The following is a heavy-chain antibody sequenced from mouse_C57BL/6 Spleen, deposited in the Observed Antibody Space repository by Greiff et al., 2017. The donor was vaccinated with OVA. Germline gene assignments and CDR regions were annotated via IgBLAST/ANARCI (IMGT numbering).Heavy chain of an antibody. CDR2: IDPEDGET. CDR1: GFNIKDYY. J-gene: IGHJ1*03. V-gene: IGHV14-2*01. Sequence: EVQLQQSGAELVKPGASVKLSCTASGFNIKDYYMHWVKQRTEQGLEWIGRIDPEDGETKYAPQFQGKATITADTSSNTAYLQLSSLTSEDTAVYYCARDPYYYGSSYDWYFDVWGTGTTVTVSS. D-gene: IGHD1-1*01. CDR3: ARDPYYYGSSYDWYFDV.